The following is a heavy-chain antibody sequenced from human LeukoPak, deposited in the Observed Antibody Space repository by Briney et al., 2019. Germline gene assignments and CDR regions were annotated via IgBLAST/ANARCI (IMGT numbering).Heavy chain of an antibody. CDR2: IHYSGRT. J-gene: IGHJ4*02. CDR1: GGSISPYY. Sequence: PSETLSLTCTVSGGSISPYYWSWIRQPPGKGLEWIGYIHYSGRTDYNPSLNSRVTITVDTSKNQFSLKLTSVTAADTAVYYCARHTIGEWLTLDYWGQGTLVTVSS. V-gene: IGHV4-59*01. D-gene: IGHD6-19*01. CDR3: ARHTIGEWLTLDY.